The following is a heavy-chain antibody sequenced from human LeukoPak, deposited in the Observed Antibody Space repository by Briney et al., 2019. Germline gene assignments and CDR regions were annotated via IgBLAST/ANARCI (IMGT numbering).Heavy chain of an antibody. CDR3: AREGLRNVHNPLGY. CDR2: FKESEKT. V-gene: IGHV4-34*01. CDR1: GGTLSGYY. J-gene: IGHJ4*02. D-gene: IGHD5-24*01. Sequence: SETLSLTCAVYGGTLSGYYWSWIRQPPGKGLEWIGEFKESEKTNYNPSLKSRVTISIDTSKNQFSLKLSSVTAADTAVYYCAREGLRNVHNPLGYWGQGTLVTVSS.